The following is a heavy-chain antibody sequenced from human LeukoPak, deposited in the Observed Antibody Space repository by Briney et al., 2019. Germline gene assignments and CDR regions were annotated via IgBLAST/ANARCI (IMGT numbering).Heavy chain of an antibody. Sequence: SETLSLTCAVHGGSFSGYYWTWIRQPPGKGLEWIGEINHSGSTNYNPSLKSRVTISVDTSKSQFSLKLSSVTAADTAIYFCARRGLRFLESVKYSWFDPWGQGTLVTVSS. J-gene: IGHJ5*02. CDR2: INHSGST. D-gene: IGHD3-3*01. CDR3: ARRGLRFLESVKYSWFDP. V-gene: IGHV4-34*01. CDR1: GGSFSGYY.